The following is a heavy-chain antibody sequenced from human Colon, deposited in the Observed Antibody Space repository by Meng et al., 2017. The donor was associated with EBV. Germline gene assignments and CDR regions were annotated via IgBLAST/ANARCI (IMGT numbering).Heavy chain of an antibody. V-gene: IGHV4-4*02. Sequence: QGQLQESGPGLGKPSGTLSLPCACSGGSISSSHWWTWVRQPPGKGLEWIGEVYHTGSTKYNPSLKSRLTISVDKSKNQFSLNLTSVTAADTAVYYCARVWQSLTAFFDSWGQGTLVTVSS. CDR1: GGSISSSHW. CDR2: VYHTGST. J-gene: IGHJ4*02. D-gene: IGHD2-21*01. CDR3: ARVWQSLTAFFDS.